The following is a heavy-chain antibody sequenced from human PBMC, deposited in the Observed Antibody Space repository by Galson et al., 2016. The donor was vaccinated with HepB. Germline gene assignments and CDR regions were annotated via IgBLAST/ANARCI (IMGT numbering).Heavy chain of an antibody. CDR2: ISYDETNK. J-gene: IGHJ6*02. V-gene: IGHV3-30-3*01. Sequence: SLRLSCAASGFVFSTYAMHWVRQAPGKGLQWVAVISYDETNKYYADSVKDRFTISRDNSKNTLYLQMNSLRPEDTAVYYCARDGGVKHCSGGTCRYTYSYFGMDVWGQGTTVTGSS. CDR3: ARDGGVKHCSGGTCRYTYSYFGMDV. CDR1: GFVFSTYA. D-gene: IGHD2-15*01.